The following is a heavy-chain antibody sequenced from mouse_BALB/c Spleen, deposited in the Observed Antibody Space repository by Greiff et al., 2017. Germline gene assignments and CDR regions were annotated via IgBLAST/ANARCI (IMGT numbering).Heavy chain of an antibody. Sequence: EVQGVESGGGLVQPGGSLRLSCATSGFTFTDYYMSWVRQPPGKALEWLGFIRNKANGYTTEDSASVKGRFTISRDNSQSILYLQMNTLRAEDSATYYCARKRDDEGYAMDYWGQGTSVTVSS. CDR1: GFTFTDYY. D-gene: IGHD2-14*01. J-gene: IGHJ4*01. CDR2: IRNKANGYTT. CDR3: ARKRDDEGYAMDY. V-gene: IGHV7-3*02.